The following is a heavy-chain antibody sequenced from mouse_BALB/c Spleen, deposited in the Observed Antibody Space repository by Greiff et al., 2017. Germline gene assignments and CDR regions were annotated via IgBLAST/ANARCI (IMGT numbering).Heavy chain of an antibody. V-gene: IGHV1S137*01. CDR3: ARRSGTGAFAY. CDR2: ISTYYGDA. D-gene: IGHD4-1*01. CDR1: GYTFTDYA. J-gene: IGHJ3*01. Sequence: QVQLQQSGAELVRPGVSVKISCKGSGYTFTDYAMHWVKQSPAKSLEWIGVISTYYGDASYNQKFKGKATMTVDKSSSTAYMELARLTSEDSAIYYCARRSGTGAFAYWGQGTLVTVSA.